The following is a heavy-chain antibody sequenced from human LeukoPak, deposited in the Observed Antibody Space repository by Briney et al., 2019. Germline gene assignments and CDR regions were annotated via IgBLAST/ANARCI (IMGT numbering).Heavy chain of an antibody. D-gene: IGHD6-19*01. CDR2: ISTSSSYI. V-gene: IGHV3-21*01. CDR3: ARQQWLDGAYYFDY. J-gene: IGHJ4*02. Sequence: GGSLRLSCAASGFTFSGSTMNWVRQAPGKGLEWVSFISTSSSYIYYADSVRGRFTISRDNAKDSLYLQMNSLRAEDTAVYYCARQQWLDGAYYFDYWGQGTLVTVSS. CDR1: GFTFSGST.